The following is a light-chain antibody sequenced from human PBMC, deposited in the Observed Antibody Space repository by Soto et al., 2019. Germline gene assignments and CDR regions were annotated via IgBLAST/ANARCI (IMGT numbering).Light chain of an antibody. CDR1: QSIGRW. CDR2: EAS. CDR3: QQYNSYWT. Sequence: DFQMTQSPSTLSASVGDRVTITCRASQSIGRWLAWYQQRPGKAPKLLIYEASTLESGVPSRFSGGESGTEFTLTISSLQPDDSATYYCQQYNSYWTFGQGTKVEIK. J-gene: IGKJ1*01. V-gene: IGKV1-5*03.